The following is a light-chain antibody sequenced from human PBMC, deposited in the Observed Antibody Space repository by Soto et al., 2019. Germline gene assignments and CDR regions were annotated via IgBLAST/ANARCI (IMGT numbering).Light chain of an antibody. CDR3: QQCNTYSRT. V-gene: IGKV1-5*03. CDR2: KAS. J-gene: IGKJ1*01. Sequence: DIQMTQSPSTLSASVGARVAITCRASQSISTYLAWYQQKPGKAPKLLIYKASSLESGVPSRFSGSGSGAEFTLTISSLQPDDFATYYCQQCNTYSRTFGQGTKVDIK. CDR1: QSISTY.